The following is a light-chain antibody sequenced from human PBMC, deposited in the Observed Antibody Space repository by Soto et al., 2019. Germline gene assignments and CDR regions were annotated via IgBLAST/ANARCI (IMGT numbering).Light chain of an antibody. J-gene: IGLJ2*01. CDR3: SSSAGSCNLL. CDR2: EVT. CDR1: SGDLGGNNY. V-gene: IGLV2-8*01. Sequence: QSALTQPPSASGSPGQSVTISCTGASGDLGGNNYVSWYQQQPGKAPKLMIYEVTNRPSGVPDRFSGSRSGNTASLTVSGLQAEYESNYFCSSSAGSCNLLFGGGTKLTVL.